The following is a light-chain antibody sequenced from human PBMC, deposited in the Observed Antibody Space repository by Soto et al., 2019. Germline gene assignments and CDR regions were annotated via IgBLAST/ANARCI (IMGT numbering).Light chain of an antibody. Sequence: EIVLTQSPATLSLSPGERATISCRASQSVSSSLAWYQQKPGQAPSLLIYDASNRATGIPSRFSGSGSGTDFTLTISSLEPEDFAVYYCQQRSNWPRTFGEGTKVEIK. V-gene: IGKV3-11*01. CDR1: QSVSSS. CDR2: DAS. J-gene: IGKJ1*01. CDR3: QQRSNWPRT.